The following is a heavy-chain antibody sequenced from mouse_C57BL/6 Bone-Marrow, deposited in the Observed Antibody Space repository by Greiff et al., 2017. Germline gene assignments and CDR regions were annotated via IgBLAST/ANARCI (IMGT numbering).Heavy chain of an antibody. CDR1: GYTFTSYW. CDR3: ARTCFYAMDY. CDR2: IYPSDSET. V-gene: IGHV1-61*01. Sequence: QVQLQQPGAELVRPGSSVKLSCKASGYTFTSYWMDWVKQRPGQGLEWIGNIYPSDSETHYNQKFKDKATLTVDKSSSTAYMQLSSLTSEDSAVYYCARTCFYAMDYWGQGTSVTVSS. J-gene: IGHJ4*01.